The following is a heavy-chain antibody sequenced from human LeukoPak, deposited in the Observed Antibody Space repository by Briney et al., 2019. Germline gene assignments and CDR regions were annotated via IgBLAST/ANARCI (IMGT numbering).Heavy chain of an antibody. CDR3: ARTYSLAAGLDP. D-gene: IGHD6-13*01. J-gene: IGHJ5*02. CDR1: GASINSGSNY. CDR2: IYSSGST. Sequence: SETLSLTCRVSGASINSGSNYWGWIRQPPGKTLEWIGSIYSSGSTYYNPSLKSRVIIMIDTPKNHFSLTLSSVTAADMAVYYCARTYSLAAGLDPWGQGTLVTVSS. V-gene: IGHV4-39*01.